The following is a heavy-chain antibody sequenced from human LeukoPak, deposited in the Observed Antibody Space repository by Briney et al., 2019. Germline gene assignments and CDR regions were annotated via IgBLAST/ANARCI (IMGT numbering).Heavy chain of an antibody. D-gene: IGHD3-10*01. V-gene: IGHV1-18*01. CDR3: ARDGYYYGSGSYHVYYYGMDV. Sequence: GASVKVSCKASGYTFTSYGISWVRQAPGQGLEWMGWISAYNGNTNYAQKLQGRVTMTTDTSTSTAYMELRSLRSDDTAVYYCARDGYYYGSGSYHVYYYGMDVWGQGTTVTVSS. CDR2: ISAYNGNT. CDR1: GYTFTSYG. J-gene: IGHJ6*02.